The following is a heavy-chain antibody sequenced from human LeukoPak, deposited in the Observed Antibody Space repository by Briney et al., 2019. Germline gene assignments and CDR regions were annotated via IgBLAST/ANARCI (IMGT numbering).Heavy chain of an antibody. J-gene: IGHJ6*03. D-gene: IGHD4/OR15-4a*01. V-gene: IGHV1-24*01. CDR1: GYTLTELS. Sequence: ASVKVSCKVSGYTLTELSMHWVRQAPGKGLEWMGGFDPEDGETIYAQEFQGRVTVTEDTSTDTAYMELSSLRSEDTAVYYCATAKSLRYYYMDVWGKGTTVTVSS. CDR3: ATAKSLRYYYMDV. CDR2: FDPEDGET.